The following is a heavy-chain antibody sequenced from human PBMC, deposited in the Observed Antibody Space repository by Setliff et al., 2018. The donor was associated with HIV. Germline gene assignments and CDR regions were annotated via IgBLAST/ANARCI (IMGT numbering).Heavy chain of an antibody. V-gene: IGHV1-69*01. Sequence: QAPGQGPEWMGWINTYNGNTNYAQKYLGRVTIRADESTITAHLELSSLTYEDTAVFYCVRDGASGYLSNWGQGTPVTVS. D-gene: IGHD5-12*01. J-gene: IGHJ4*02. CDR2: INTYNGNT. CDR3: VRDGASGYLSN.